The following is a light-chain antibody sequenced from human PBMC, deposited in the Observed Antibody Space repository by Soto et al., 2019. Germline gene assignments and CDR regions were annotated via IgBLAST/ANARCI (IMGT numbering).Light chain of an antibody. CDR1: QGISVF. CDR2: AAS. J-gene: IGKJ3*01. Sequence: DIQMTQSPSSLSASVGDRVTITCRASQGISVFLAWFQQKQGKAPKRLIYAASSLGSGVPSRFSGSGSGTEFTLTISSLQPEDFATYYCLQHNTFPFTFGPGTKVDIK. CDR3: LQHNTFPFT. V-gene: IGKV1-17*01.